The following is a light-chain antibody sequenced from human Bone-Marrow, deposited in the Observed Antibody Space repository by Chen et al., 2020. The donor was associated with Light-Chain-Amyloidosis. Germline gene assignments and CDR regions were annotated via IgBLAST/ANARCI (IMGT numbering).Light chain of an antibody. Sequence: SYLLTQPSSVSVPPGQTAPIACGGNNIGSTSVHWYQQTPGQAPLLVVYDDSDRPSGIPERLSGSNSGNTATLTISRVEAGDEADYYCQVWDRSSDRPVFGGGTKLTVL. CDR3: QVWDRSSDRPV. CDR1: NIGSTS. V-gene: IGLV3-21*02. CDR2: DDS. J-gene: IGLJ3*02.